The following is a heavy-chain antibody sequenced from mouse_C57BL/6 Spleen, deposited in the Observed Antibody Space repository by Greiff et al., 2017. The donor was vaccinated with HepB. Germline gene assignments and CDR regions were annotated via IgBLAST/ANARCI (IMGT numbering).Heavy chain of an antibody. J-gene: IGHJ2*01. Sequence: VQLQQPGAELVKPGASVKLSCKASGYTFTSYWMHWVKQRPGQGLEWIGMIHPNSGSTNYNEKFKSKATLTVDKSSSTAYMQLSSLTSEDSAVYYCGGAQATGYFDYWGQGTTLTVSS. CDR2: IHPNSGST. CDR3: GGAQATGYFDY. D-gene: IGHD3-2*02. V-gene: IGHV1-64*01. CDR1: GYTFTSYW.